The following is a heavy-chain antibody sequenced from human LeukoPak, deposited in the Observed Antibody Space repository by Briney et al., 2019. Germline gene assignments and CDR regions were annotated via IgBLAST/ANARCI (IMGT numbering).Heavy chain of an antibody. CDR2: ISGSGGST. V-gene: IGHV3-23*01. CDR1: GFTFSSYG. CDR3: ARAVSTRYYFDY. J-gene: IGHJ4*02. Sequence: GGTLRLSCAASGFTFSSYGMSWVRQAPGKGLEWVSAISGSGGSTYYADSVKGRFTISRDNAKNSLYLQMNSLRAEDTAVYYCARAVSTRYYFDYWGQGTLVTVSS.